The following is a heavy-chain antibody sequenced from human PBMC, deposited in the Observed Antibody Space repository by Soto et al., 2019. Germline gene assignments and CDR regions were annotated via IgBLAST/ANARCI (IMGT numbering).Heavy chain of an antibody. CDR1: GFTFSSYG. V-gene: IGHV3-30*18. CDR3: AKDDYDSSGYYWAIGRYYFAY. Sequence: GGSLRLSCAASGFTFSSYGMHWVRQAPGKGLEWVAVISYDGSNKYYADSVKGRFTISRDNSKNTLYLQMNSLRAEDTAVYYCAKDDYDSSGYYWAIGRYYFAYWGQGTLVTVSS. D-gene: IGHD3-22*01. CDR2: ISYDGSNK. J-gene: IGHJ4*02.